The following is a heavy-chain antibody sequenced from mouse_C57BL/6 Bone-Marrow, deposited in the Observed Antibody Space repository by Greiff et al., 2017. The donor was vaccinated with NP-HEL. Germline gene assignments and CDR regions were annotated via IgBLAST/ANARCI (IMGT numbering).Heavy chain of an antibody. CDR3: ARRITTVVAPYWYVDV. CDR1: GYTFTSYW. D-gene: IGHD1-1*01. V-gene: IGHV1-72*01. Sequence: QVQLQQSGAELVKPGASVKLSCKASGYTFTSYWMHWVKQRPGRGLEWIGRIDPNSGGTKSNEQFTSKAPLTVVNPSSTAYMQHSSLTSDDTAIYYCARRITTVVAPYWYVDVWGTGTTVTVSS. CDR2: IDPNSGGT. J-gene: IGHJ1*03.